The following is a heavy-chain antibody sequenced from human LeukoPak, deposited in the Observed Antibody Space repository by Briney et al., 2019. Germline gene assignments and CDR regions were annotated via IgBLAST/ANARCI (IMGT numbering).Heavy chain of an antibody. CDR1: GFTFSSYG. V-gene: IGHV3-30*03. CDR2: ISYDGSNK. D-gene: IGHD6-25*01. CDR3: ARAGATVSTIRFDP. Sequence: PGGSLRLSCAASGFTFSSYGMHWVRQAPGKGLEWVAVISYDGSNKYYADSVKGRFTISRDNSKDTLSLQMNSLRAEDTAVYYCARAGATVSTIRFDPWGQGTLVTVSS. J-gene: IGHJ5*02.